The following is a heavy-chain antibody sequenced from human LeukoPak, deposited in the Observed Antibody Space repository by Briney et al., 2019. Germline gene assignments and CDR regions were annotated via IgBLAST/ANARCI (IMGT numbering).Heavy chain of an antibody. CDR3: ARDSGDGYNSYFDY. CDR1: GYTFTGYY. V-gene: IGHV1-2*02. D-gene: IGHD5-24*01. CDR2: INPNSGDT. Sequence: ASVKVSCKASGYTFTGYYIHWVRQAPGQGLEWMGWINPNSGDTNYAQKFQGRVTMIRDTSISTAYMELSRLRSDDTAVYYCARDSGDGYNSYFDYWGQGTLVTVSS. J-gene: IGHJ4*02.